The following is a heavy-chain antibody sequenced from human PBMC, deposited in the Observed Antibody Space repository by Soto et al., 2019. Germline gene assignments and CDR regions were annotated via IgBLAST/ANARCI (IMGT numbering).Heavy chain of an antibody. CDR3: VRVHADDSSGYLVDY. V-gene: IGHV4-61*03. Sequence: QVQLQEAGPGLVKPSETLALNCSVSGASVSSGDYYWSWIRQPPGKGLEWIGYIYLSEATSYAPSLKRRVSISIDTSNDRFFLKIKSVTAADTAFYDCVRVHADDSSGYLVDYWGQGLLVSVSS. CDR1: GASVSSGDYY. J-gene: IGHJ4*02. D-gene: IGHD3-22*01. CDR2: IYLSEAT.